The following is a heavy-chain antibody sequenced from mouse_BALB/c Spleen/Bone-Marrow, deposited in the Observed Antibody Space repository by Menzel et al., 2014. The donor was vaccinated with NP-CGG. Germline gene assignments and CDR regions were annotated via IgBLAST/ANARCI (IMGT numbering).Heavy chain of an antibody. CDR3: ARREYDGQGFAD. Sequence: ESGPGLVKPSQSLSLTCSVTGYSITSGYYWNWIRQFPGNKLEWMGYISYDGSNNYNPSLKNRISITRDTSKNQFFLKLKSVTTEDTATYYCARREYDGQGFADWGQGTLVTVTA. D-gene: IGHD2-12*01. CDR2: ISYDGSN. V-gene: IGHV3-6*02. CDR1: GYSITSGYY. J-gene: IGHJ3*01.